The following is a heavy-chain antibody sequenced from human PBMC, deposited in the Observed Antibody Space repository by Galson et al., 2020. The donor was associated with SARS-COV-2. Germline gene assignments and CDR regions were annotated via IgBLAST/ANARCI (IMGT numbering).Heavy chain of an antibody. D-gene: IGHD6-19*01. CDR3: ARDASSGWHDLDY. V-gene: IGHV1-69*13. J-gene: IGHJ4*02. Sequence: SVKVSCKASGGTFSSYAISWVRQAPGQGLEWMGGIIPIFGTANYAQKFQGRVTITADESTSTAYMELSSLRSDDTAVYYCARDASSGWHDLDYWGQGTLVTVSS. CDR1: GGTFSSYA. CDR2: IIPIFGTA.